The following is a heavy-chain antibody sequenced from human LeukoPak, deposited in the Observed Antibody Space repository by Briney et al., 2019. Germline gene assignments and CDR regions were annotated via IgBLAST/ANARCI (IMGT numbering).Heavy chain of an antibody. CDR1: GFTFSDYY. J-gene: IGHJ1*01. CDR3: ASPLYNWNDDEYFQH. CDR2: ISSSGSTI. V-gene: IGHV3-11*01. D-gene: IGHD1-1*01. Sequence: GGSLRLSCAASGFTFSDYYMSWIRQAPGKGPEWVSYISSSGSTIYYADSVKGRFTISRDNAKNSLYLQMNSLRAEDTAVYYCASPLYNWNDDEYFQHWGQGTLVTVSS.